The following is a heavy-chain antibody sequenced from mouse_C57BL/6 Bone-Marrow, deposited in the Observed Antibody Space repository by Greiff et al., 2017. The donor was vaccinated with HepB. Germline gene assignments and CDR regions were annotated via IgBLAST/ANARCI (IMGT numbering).Heavy chain of an antibody. Sequence: VKLQQSGAELVRPGTSVKVSCKASGYAFTNYLIEWVKQRPGQGLEWIGVINPGSGGTNYNEKFKGKATLTADKASSTAYMQLSRLTSEDSAVYYCARGGYSCDYWGQGTTLTVSS. CDR1: GYAFTNYL. CDR2: INPGSGGT. CDR3: ARGGYSCDY. J-gene: IGHJ2*01. V-gene: IGHV1-54*01.